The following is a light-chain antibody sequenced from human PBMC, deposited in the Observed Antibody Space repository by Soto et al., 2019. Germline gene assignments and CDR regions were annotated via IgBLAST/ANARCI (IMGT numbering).Light chain of an antibody. J-gene: IGKJ4*01. CDR3: QQRSNWLT. Sequence: EIVLTQSPATLSLSPGERATVSCRASQSVSSYLAWYQQKPGQAPRLLIYDASNRATGIPARFSGSGSGTDFTLTISSLEPEDFAVYYCQQRSNWLTFGGGPRWRSN. CDR2: DAS. CDR1: QSVSSY. V-gene: IGKV3-11*01.